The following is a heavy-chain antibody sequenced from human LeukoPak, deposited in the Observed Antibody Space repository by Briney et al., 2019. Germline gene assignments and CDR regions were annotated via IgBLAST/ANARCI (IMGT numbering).Heavy chain of an antibody. CDR1: GFTFSSYA. V-gene: IGHV3-64D*06. J-gene: IGHJ4*02. D-gene: IGHD3-10*01. CDR2: ISSNGGST. Sequence: GGSLRLSCSASGFTFSSYAIHWVRQAPGKGLEYVSAISSNGGSTYHADSVKGRFTISRDNSKNTLYLQMSSLRAEDTAVYYCAASGGSYGSGSYHYWGQGTLVTVSS. CDR3: AASGGSYGSGSYHY.